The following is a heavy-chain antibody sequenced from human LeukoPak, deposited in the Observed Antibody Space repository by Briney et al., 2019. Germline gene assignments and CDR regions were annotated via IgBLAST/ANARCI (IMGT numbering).Heavy chain of an antibody. CDR3: ARAGGRYSYGYFDY. V-gene: IGHV1-2*02. Sequence: ASVKVSCKASGYTFTGYFMHWVRQAPGQGLEWMGWINPNTGGTNFAQTFQGRVTMIRNTSISTAYMELSRLRSDDTAVYYCARAGGRYSYGYFDYWGQGTLVTVSS. D-gene: IGHD5-18*01. J-gene: IGHJ4*02. CDR2: INPNTGGT. CDR1: GYTFTGYF.